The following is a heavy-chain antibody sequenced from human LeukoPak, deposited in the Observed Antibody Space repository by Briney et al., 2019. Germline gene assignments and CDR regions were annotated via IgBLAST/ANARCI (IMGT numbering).Heavy chain of an antibody. D-gene: IGHD3-22*01. CDR2: ISAYNGNT. J-gene: IGHJ4*02. CDR1: GYTFTSYG. CDR3: ARLVDDSSGTYWFYFDC. Sequence: APVKVSCKASGYTFTSYGISWVRQAPGHGLEWMGWISAYNGNTNYAQKLQGRVTTTIDTSTTTGYMELRSLRSDDTAVYYCARLVDDSSGTYWFYFDCWGQGTLVTVSS. V-gene: IGHV1-18*01.